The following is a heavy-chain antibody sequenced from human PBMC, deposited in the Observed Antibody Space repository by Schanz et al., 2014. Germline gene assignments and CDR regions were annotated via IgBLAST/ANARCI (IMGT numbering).Heavy chain of an antibody. J-gene: IGHJ4*02. V-gene: IGHV3-66*01. CDR3: ARGTDTAMEHRPFDY. CDR1: GFTVSKNY. Sequence: EVQLVESGGGLVQPGRSLRLSCAASGFTVSKNYMSWVRQAPGKGLEWVSIIYTDGSTYYADSVRNRFTISRDNSKNMLYLQINNLRAEDTAVYYCARGTDTAMEHRPFDYWGQGTLVTVSS. D-gene: IGHD5-18*01. CDR2: IYTDGST.